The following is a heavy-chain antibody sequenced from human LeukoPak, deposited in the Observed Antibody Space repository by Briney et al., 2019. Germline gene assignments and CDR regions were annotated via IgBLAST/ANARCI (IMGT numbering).Heavy chain of an antibody. D-gene: IGHD1-1*01. CDR2: ISGSGGST. CDR3: AKDKAPLGTTGPEQGRYYYYYGMDV. CDR1: GFTFSTYE. Sequence: GGSLRLSCAASGFTFSTYEMNWVRQAPGKGLEWVSAISGSGGSTYYADSVKGRFTISRDNSKNTLYLQMNSLRAEDTAVYYCAKDKAPLGTTGPEQGRYYYYYGMDVWGQGTTVTVSS. V-gene: IGHV3-23*01. J-gene: IGHJ6*02.